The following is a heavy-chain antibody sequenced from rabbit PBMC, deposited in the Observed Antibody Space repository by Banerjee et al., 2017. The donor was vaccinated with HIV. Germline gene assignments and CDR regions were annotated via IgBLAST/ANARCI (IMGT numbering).Heavy chain of an antibody. V-gene: IGHV1S45*01. J-gene: IGHJ4*01. D-gene: IGHD4-1*01. CDR3: ARDLAGVIGWNFGL. CDR2: IDPIFGST. CDR1: GFDFSSCYM. Sequence: QEQLKESGGGLVQPGGSLKLSCKASGFDFSSCYMTWVRQAPGKGLEWIGYIDPIFGSTYYASWAKGRFTISKTSSTTVTLQMTSLTAADTATYFCARDLAGVIGWNFGLWGPGTLVTVS.